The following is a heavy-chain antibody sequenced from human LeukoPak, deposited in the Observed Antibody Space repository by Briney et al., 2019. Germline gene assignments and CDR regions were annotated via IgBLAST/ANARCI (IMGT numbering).Heavy chain of an antibody. CDR3: ARAKVTYYDILTGYSFDY. CDR2: IIPIFGTA. J-gene: IGHJ4*02. CDR1: GGTFSSYA. Sequence: SVTVSCKASGGTFSSYAISWVRQAPGQGLEWMGGIIPIFGTANYAQKFQGRVTITADKSKSTAYMELSSLRSEDTAVYYCARAKVTYYDILTGYSFDYWGQGTLVTVSS. D-gene: IGHD3-9*01. V-gene: IGHV1-69*06.